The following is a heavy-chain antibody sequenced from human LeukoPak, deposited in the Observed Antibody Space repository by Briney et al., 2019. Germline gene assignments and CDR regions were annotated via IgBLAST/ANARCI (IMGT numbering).Heavy chain of an antibody. CDR3: ARGRAELELRANFDC. CDR1: GGSFSGYY. CDR2: INHSGST. Sequence: SETLSLTCAVYGGSFSGYYWSWIRQPPRKGLEWIGEINHSGSTNYNPSLKSRVTISVDTSKNQFSLKLSSVTAADTAVYYCARGRAELELRANFDCWGQGTLVTVSS. V-gene: IGHV4-34*01. J-gene: IGHJ4*02. D-gene: IGHD1-7*01.